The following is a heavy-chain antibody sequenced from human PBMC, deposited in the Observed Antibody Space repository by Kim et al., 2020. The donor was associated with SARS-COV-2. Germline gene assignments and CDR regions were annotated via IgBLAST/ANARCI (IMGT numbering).Heavy chain of an antibody. CDR3: ASYGGHSVFDQ. D-gene: IGHD2-21*02. J-gene: IGHJ4*02. V-gene: IGHV4-34*01. CDR1: GGSFTGYY. Sequence: SETLSLTCAVYGGSFTGYYGTWIRQSPGKGLEWIGEINHSGSTNYNPSLKSRVIISLDTSKNQLSLRLNSVTAADTAVYYCASYGGHSVFDQWGQGTLVTVSS. CDR2: INHSGST.